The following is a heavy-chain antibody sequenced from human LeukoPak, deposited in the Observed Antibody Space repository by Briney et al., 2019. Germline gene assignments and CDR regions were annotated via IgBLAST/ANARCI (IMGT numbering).Heavy chain of an antibody. CDR1: GGSISSSSYY. D-gene: IGHD3-3*01. J-gene: IGHJ5*02. CDR2: IYYSGST. Sequence: PSETLSLTCTVSGGSISSSSYYWGWIRQPPGKGLGWIGSIYYSGSTYYNPSLKSRVTISVDTSKNQFSLKLSSVTAADTAVYYCARTYYDFWSGYYSENWFDPWGQGTLVTVSS. V-gene: IGHV4-39*01. CDR3: ARTYYDFWSGYYSENWFDP.